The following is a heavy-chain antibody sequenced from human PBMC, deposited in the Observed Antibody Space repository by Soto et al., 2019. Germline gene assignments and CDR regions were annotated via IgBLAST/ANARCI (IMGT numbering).Heavy chain of an antibody. D-gene: IGHD1-7*01. V-gene: IGHV3-30*14. Sequence: LRLSCAASGFAFNYYAMHWVRQAPGKGLEWVAVVSYDGSTRYYSDSVKGRFTISRDNSANSVYLQMNSLRAGDTAVYYCAKDWNYLGYFDHWGQGVLVTVSS. J-gene: IGHJ4*02. CDR2: VSYDGSTR. CDR3: AKDWNYLGYFDH. CDR1: GFAFNYYA.